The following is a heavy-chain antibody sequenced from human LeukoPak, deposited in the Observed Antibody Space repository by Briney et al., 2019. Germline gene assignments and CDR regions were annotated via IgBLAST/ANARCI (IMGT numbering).Heavy chain of an antibody. D-gene: IGHD2-15*01. V-gene: IGHV3-23*01. Sequence: GGSLRLSCAASGFTFSSYAMSWVRQAPGKGGEWVSAIIGSGGSTYYSDSVKGRFTISRDNSKNTLYLQMNSLRAEDTAVYYCAKWDNIVVSNRPNYYYYMDVWGKGTTVTVSS. CDR1: GFTFSSYA. CDR3: AKWDNIVVSNRPNYYYYMDV. J-gene: IGHJ6*03. CDR2: IIGSGGST.